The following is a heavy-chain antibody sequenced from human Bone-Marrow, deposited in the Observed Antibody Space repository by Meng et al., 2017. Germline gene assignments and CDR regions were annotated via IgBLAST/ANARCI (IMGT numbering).Heavy chain of an antibody. CDR1: GGSFRCYY. D-gene: IGHD3-22*01. Sequence: QVQVPQWGAGLLKPSEPLFLTCAVHGGSFRCYYWRWIRQPPGKGLEWIGEINHSGSTNYNPSLKNRDTISVDTSKNQFSLKLSAVTAADTAVYCCARLAYDSSGYWFDYWGQGTLVTVSS. CDR3: ARLAYDSSGYWFDY. CDR2: INHSGST. J-gene: IGHJ4*02. V-gene: IGHV4-34*01.